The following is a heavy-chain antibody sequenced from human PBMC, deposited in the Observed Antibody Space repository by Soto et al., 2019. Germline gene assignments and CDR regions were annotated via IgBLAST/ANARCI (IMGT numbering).Heavy chain of an antibody. V-gene: IGHV4-59*01. Sequence: LSLTCTVSGGSMNSYYWTWLRQSPGRGLEWIGYISYSGSTYYNPSLKSRVTISADTSKNQFSLRMNSMIAADTAVYYCARADPDASVGYWGQGTLVTVSS. J-gene: IGHJ4*02. D-gene: IGHD2-15*01. CDR3: ARADPDASVGY. CDR2: ISYSGST. CDR1: GGSMNSYY.